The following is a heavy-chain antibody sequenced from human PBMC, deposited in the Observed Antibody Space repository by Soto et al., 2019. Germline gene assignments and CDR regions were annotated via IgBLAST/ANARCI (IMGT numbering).Heavy chain of an antibody. CDR1: GYSFTSYW. D-gene: IGHD3-3*01. CDR3: ARHGGDYDFWSGYYYYYYMDV. V-gene: IGHV5-51*01. Sequence: GESLKISCKGSGYSFTSYWIGWVRQMPGKGLEWMGIIYPGDSDTRYSPSFQGQVTISADKSISTAYLKWSSLKASDTAMYYCARHGGDYDFWSGYYYYYYMDVWGKGTTVTVSS. CDR2: IYPGDSDT. J-gene: IGHJ6*03.